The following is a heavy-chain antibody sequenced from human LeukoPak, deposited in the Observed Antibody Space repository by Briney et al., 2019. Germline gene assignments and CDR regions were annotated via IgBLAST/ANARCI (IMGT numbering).Heavy chain of an antibody. CDR1: GITFSTSG. Sequence: GGSLRLSCAASGITFSTSGMHWVRQAPGRGLEWVAFMRHDGSNEKYADSVKSRFTISRDNSKNTLYLQMNSLIVEDTAVYYCAKDRTVVVTAYGGWFDPWGQGTLVTVSS. D-gene: IGHD2-15*01. J-gene: IGHJ5*02. V-gene: IGHV3-30*02. CDR2: MRHDGSNE. CDR3: AKDRTVVVTAYGGWFDP.